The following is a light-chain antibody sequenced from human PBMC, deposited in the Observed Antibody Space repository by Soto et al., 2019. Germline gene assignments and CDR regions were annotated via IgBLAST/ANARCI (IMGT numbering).Light chain of an antibody. CDR2: AAS. CDR3: QQSYSSPET. J-gene: IGKJ1*01. CDR1: QSISNY. V-gene: IGKV1-39*01. Sequence: DIQMTQSPSSLSASVGDRVTITCRASQSISNYLNWYQQKPGKAPKLLIYAASSLQGGVSSRFSGSGSGTDFTLTISSLQPEDFATYYCQQSYSSPETFGQGTKVEI.